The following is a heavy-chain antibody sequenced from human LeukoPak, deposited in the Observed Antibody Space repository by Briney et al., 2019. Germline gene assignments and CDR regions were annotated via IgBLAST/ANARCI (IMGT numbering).Heavy chain of an antibody. CDR3: AKRGVVIRVILVGFHKEAYYFDS. Sequence: GGSLRLPCAVSGITLSNYGMSWVRQAPGNGLEWVAGISDSGGRTNYADSVKGRFTISRDNPKNTLYLQMNSLRPEDTAVYFCAKRGVVIRVILVGFHKEAYYFDSWGQGVLVTVSS. CDR1: GITLSNYG. V-gene: IGHV3-23*01. J-gene: IGHJ4*02. CDR2: ISDSGGRT. D-gene: IGHD3-22*01.